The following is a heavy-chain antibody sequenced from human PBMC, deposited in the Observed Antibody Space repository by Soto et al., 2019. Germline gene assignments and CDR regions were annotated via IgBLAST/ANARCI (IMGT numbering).Heavy chain of an antibody. CDR1: GGSISSYY. J-gene: IGHJ4*02. Sequence: SETLSLTCTVSGGSISSYYWSWIRQPPGKGLEWIGYIYYSGSTNYNPSIKRRVTISVDTTKNQFSLNLSTGTAADTAVYYCARQDGYNWYYFDYWGQGTLVTVSS. V-gene: IGHV4-59*08. CDR2: IYYSGST. D-gene: IGHD5-12*01. CDR3: ARQDGYNWYYFDY.